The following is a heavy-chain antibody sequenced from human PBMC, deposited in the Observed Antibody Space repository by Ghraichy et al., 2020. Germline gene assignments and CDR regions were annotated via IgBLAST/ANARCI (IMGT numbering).Heavy chain of an antibody. V-gene: IGHV3-23*01. CDR1: GLTFSNFA. D-gene: IGHD1-26*01. CDR2: ISGSGGSI. Sequence: GESLNISCAVSGLTFSNFAMAWVRQAPGKGLEWVSTISGSGGSIWYADSGKGRFIISRDNSRSTFYLQMNSLRAEDTAVYYCAKGKGSGSYVNWSFNIRGRGTPVTVSP. CDR3: AKGKGSGSYVNWSFNI. J-gene: IGHJ2*01.